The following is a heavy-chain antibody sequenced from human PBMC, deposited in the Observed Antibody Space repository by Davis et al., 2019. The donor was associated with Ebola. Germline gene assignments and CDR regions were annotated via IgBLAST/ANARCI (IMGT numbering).Heavy chain of an antibody. CDR2: INHSGST. Sequence: MPSGTLSPPSAVSGGSFRGYYRSWIRQPPGKGLEWIGEINHSGSTNYNPSLKSRVTISVDTSKKQFSLKLSSVTAADTAVYYCARRSNSPFDYWGQGTLVTVSS. D-gene: IGHD6-6*01. CDR3: ARRSNSPFDY. CDR1: GGSFRGYY. V-gene: IGHV4-34*01. J-gene: IGHJ4*02.